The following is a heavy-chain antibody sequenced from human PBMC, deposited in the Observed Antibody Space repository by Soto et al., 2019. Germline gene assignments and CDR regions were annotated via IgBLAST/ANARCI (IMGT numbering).Heavy chain of an antibody. V-gene: IGHV3-48*03. D-gene: IGHD5-18*01. Sequence: GGSLKISCTASGFTFSSYEMTWVRQASGKGAGWISYLNSFGNRINYADPVRGRFTIPRDSATNSLYLQMNSLRAEDTAVYFCATQRQPPPPNLWGRGTLVTVSS. CDR2: LNSFGNRI. CDR3: ATQRQPPPPNL. CDR1: GFTFSSYE. J-gene: IGHJ1*01.